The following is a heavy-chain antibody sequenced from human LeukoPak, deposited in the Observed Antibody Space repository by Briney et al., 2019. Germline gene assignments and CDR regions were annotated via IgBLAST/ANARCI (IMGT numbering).Heavy chain of an antibody. CDR1: GFTFSDYY. CDR3: ARDLGSGYSGYVPFDY. D-gene: IGHD5-12*01. CDR2: ISSSSSYT. J-gene: IGHJ4*02. V-gene: IGHV3-11*06. Sequence: GGSLRLSCAASGFTFSDYYMSWIRQAPGKGPEWVSYISSSSSYTNYADSVKGRFTISRDNAKNSLYLQMNSLRAEDTAVYYCARDLGSGYSGYVPFDYWGQGTLVTVSS.